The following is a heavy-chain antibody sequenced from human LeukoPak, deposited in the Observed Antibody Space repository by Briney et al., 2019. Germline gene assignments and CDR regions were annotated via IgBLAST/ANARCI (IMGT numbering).Heavy chain of an antibody. CDR1: GGSISSYY. V-gene: IGHV4-59*08. Sequence: PSETLSLTCTVSGGSISSYYWSWIRQPPGKGLEWIGYIYYSGSTNYNPSLKSRVTISVDTSKNQFSLKLSSVTSADTAVYYCARPLGPYSSKAAFDIWGQGTMVTVSS. CDR2: IYYSGST. J-gene: IGHJ3*02. CDR3: ARPLGPYSSKAAFDI. D-gene: IGHD6-13*01.